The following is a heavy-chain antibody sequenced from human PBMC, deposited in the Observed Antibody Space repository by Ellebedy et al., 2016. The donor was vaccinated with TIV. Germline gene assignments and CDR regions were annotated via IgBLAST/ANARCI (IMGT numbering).Heavy chain of an antibody. V-gene: IGHV4-39*01. CDR2: FFYSVSAYSGST. J-gene: IGHJ5*02. CDR1: GGSISSDSYY. Sequence: SETLSLTCTVSGGSISSDSYYWGWIRQPPGKGLEWIGSFFYSVSAYSGSTYHNPSLRGRVTVSVDTSKNQFSLKLSSVTAADTAVYYCARHAGTVPPYFDPWGRGTLVTVSS. CDR3: ARHAGTVPPYFDP. D-gene: IGHD1/OR15-1a*01.